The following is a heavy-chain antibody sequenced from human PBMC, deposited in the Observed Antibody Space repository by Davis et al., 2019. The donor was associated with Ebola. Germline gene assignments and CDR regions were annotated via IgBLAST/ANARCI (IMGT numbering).Heavy chain of an antibody. D-gene: IGHD2-15*01. Sequence: MPSETLSLTCTVSGGSISGYYWSWIRQPPGKGLEWIGYVYPSGGTEYTPSLKSRVTMSVDTSKSQFSLKLSAVTAADTAVYYCARTDRFCSGGSCYSGDDFDYWGQGILVTGSS. J-gene: IGHJ4*02. CDR3: ARTDRFCSGGSCYSGDDFDY. CDR1: GGSISGYY. CDR2: VYPSGGT. V-gene: IGHV4-59*13.